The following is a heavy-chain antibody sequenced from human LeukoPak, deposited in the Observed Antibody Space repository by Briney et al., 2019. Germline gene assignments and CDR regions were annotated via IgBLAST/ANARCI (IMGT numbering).Heavy chain of an antibody. CDR1: GFTFSKYS. CDR3: ARIFGSYGLFDSGPFDY. J-gene: IGHJ4*02. D-gene: IGHD3-10*01. CDR2: IDASASTV. Sequence: GGSLRLSCEVSGFTFSKYSMNWVRQAPGKGLEGISHIDASASTVSYGDSVKGRFTISRDNSRNSLYLQMNSLRAEDTAVYYCARIFGSYGLFDSGPFDYWGQGTLVTVSS. V-gene: IGHV3-48*01.